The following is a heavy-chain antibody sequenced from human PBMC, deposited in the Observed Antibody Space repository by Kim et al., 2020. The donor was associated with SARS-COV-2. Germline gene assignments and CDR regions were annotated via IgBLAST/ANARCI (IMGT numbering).Heavy chain of an antibody. CDR3: ARDTGLRYFDWLQDWYFDL. CDR2: ISSSSSYT. J-gene: IGHJ2*01. CDR1: GFTFSDYY. D-gene: IGHD3-9*01. V-gene: IGHV3-11*06. Sequence: LSLTCAASGFTFSDYYMSWIRQAPGKGLEWVSYISSSSSYTNYADSVKGRFTISRDNAKNSLYLQMNSLRAEDTAVYYCARDTGLRYFDWLQDWYFDLWGRGTLVTVSS.